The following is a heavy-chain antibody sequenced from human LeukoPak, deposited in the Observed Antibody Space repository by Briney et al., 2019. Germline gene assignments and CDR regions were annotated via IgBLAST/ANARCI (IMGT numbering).Heavy chain of an antibody. V-gene: IGHV7-4-1*02. J-gene: IGHJ4*02. CDR3: ARVQGYCSTTSCYPHY. D-gene: IGHD2-2*01. CDR1: GYTLTNYA. Sequence: ASVKVSCKASGYTLTNYALNWVRQAPGQGLEWMGWINTNTGNPTYAQGFTGRFVFSLDTSVNTAYLQISSLKAEDTAIYYCARVQGYCSTTSCYPHYWGQGTLVTVSS. CDR2: INTNTGNP.